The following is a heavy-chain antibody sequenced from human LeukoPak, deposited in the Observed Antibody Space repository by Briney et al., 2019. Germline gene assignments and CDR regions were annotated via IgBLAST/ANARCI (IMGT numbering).Heavy chain of an antibody. CDR2: ISGSGVST. V-gene: IGHV3-23*01. Sequence: GGSLRLSCTTSGFTFSSYAMNWVRQAPGRGLEWVSTISGSGVSTYYADSVKSRFTISRDNSENTLFPQMNSLTADDTALYYCAKADCNSGNCRTDYWGQGTLVTVSS. J-gene: IGHJ4*02. CDR1: GFTFSSYA. CDR3: AKADCNSGNCRTDY. D-gene: IGHD2-15*01.